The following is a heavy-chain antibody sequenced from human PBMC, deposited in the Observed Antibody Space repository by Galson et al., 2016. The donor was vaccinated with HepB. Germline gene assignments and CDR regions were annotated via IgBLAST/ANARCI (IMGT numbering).Heavy chain of an antibody. D-gene: IGHD2-21*02. J-gene: IGHJ4*02. CDR1: VFTFSDYW. CDR3: VSWASSHIVVVTAILNQ. CDR2: INQDGSAK. Sequence: SLRLSCAASVFTFSDYWMSWVRQAPGKGLEWVAHINQDGSAKYYVDSVKGRFIISRDNAKNSLYLQMNSLRVEDTAVYYCVSWASSHIVVVTAILNQWGQGTLVTVSS. V-gene: IGHV3-7*02.